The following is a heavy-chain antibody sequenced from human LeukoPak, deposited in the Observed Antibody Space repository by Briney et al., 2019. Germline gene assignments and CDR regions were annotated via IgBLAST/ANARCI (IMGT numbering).Heavy chain of an antibody. J-gene: IGHJ5*02. D-gene: IGHD2-15*01. V-gene: IGHV3-23*01. Sequence: PGGSLRHSCAASGFTFSSYAMSWVRQAPGKGLEWVSAISGSGGSTYYADSVKGRFTISGDNSKNTLYLQMNSLRAEDTAVYYCAKDVAATAWFDPWGQGTLVTVSS. CDR3: AKDVAATAWFDP. CDR2: ISGSGGST. CDR1: GFTFSSYA.